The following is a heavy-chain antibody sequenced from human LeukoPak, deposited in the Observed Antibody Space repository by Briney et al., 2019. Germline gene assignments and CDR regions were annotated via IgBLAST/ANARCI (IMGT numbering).Heavy chain of an antibody. CDR1: GFTSSGYT. V-gene: IGHV3-21*01. J-gene: IGHJ4*02. CDR3: AGGLLATD. Sequence: GGSLRLSCAASGFTSSGYTMNWVRQAPGKGLEWVSSISSGSTYIYYADSVKGRFTISRDNAKNLLYLQMNSLRAEDTAVYYCAGGLLATDWGQGTLVTVSS. CDR2: ISSGSTYI. D-gene: IGHD3-10*01.